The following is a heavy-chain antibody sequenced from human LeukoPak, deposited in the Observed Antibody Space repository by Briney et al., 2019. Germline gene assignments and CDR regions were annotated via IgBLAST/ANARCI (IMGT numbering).Heavy chain of an antibody. V-gene: IGHV3-74*01. CDR1: GVTFSTFW. J-gene: IGHJ4*02. CDR2: INPDGTIT. Sequence: PGGSLRLSCAASGVTFSTFWMHWVRQDPGKGLVWVSRINPDGTITDYADSVKGRFTISRDNAKNTLFLQMNSLTAEDAAVYYCSRDLRGPSDYWGQGTLVTVSS. CDR3: SRDLRGPSDY.